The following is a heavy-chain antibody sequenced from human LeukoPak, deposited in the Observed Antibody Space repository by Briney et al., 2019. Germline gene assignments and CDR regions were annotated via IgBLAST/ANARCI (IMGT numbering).Heavy chain of an antibody. CDR2: ISSSSSYI. V-gene: IGHV3-21*01. CDR3: ARDRDYCSGGSCYSGLGY. J-gene: IGHJ4*02. Sequence: SGGSLRLSCAASGFTFSSYSMNWVRQAPGKGLEWVSSISSSSSYIYYADSVKGRFTISRDNAKNSLYLQMNSLRAEDTAVYYCARDRDYCSGGSCYSGLGYWGQGTLVTVSS. D-gene: IGHD2-15*01. CDR1: GFTFSSYS.